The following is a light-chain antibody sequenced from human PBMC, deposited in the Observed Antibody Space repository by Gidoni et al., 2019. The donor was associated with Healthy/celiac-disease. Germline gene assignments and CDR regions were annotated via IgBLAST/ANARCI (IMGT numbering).Light chain of an antibody. CDR2: QDS. V-gene: IGLV3-1*01. J-gene: IGLJ2*01. CDR3: QAWDSSTVV. CDR1: KLGDKY. Sequence: SHELTQPPPVFVSPGQSASITCSVDKLGDKYACWYQQTPGQSPVLVIYQDSKRPSGIPERFSGSNSGNTATLTISGTQAMDEADYYCQAWDSSTVVFGGGTKLTVL.